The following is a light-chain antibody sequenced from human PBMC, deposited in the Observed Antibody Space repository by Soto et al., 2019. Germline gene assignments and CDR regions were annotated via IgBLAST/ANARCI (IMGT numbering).Light chain of an antibody. Sequence: DIQMTQSPSTLSGSVGDRVTITCRASQTISSWLAWYQQKPGKAPKLLIYKASTLKSGVPSRFSGSGSGTEFTLTISSLQPDDFATYYCQQYDNLPLTFGGGTKGEIK. CDR2: KAS. J-gene: IGKJ4*01. V-gene: IGKV1-5*03. CDR1: QTISSW. CDR3: QQYDNLPLT.